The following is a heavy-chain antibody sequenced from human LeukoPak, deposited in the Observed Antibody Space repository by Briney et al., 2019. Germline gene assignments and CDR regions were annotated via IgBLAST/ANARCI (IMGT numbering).Heavy chain of an antibody. CDR3: ARTRIGSGGFHLSMDV. CDR1: GFTFSNHG. J-gene: IGHJ6*03. D-gene: IGHD6-19*01. V-gene: IGHV3-21*01. CDR2: ISPSGDIT. Sequence: GGSLRLSCAASGFTFSNHGMNWVRQAPGKGLEWVSGISPSGDITYYADSVEGRFTVSRDNARNSLYLQMNSLRAEDTAVYYCARTRIGSGGFHLSMDVWGKGTTVTISS.